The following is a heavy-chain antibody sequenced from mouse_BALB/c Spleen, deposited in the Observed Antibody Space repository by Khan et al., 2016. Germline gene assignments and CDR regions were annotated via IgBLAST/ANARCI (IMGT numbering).Heavy chain of an antibody. J-gene: IGHJ4*01. CDR2: INPGSGGT. D-gene: IGHD1-1*02. Sequence: QVQLKESGAELVRPGTSVKVSCKASGYAFTNYLIEWVKQRPGQGLEWIGVINPGSGGTNYNEKFKGKATLTADKSSSTAYMQLSSLTSDDSAIYFCARDDGSYYAMDYWGQGTSVTVSS. CDR1: GYAFTNYL. V-gene: IGHV1-54*01. CDR3: ARDDGSYYAMDY.